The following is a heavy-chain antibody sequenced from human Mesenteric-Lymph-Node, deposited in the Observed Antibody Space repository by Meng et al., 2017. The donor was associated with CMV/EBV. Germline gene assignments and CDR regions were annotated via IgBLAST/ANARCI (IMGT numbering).Heavy chain of an antibody. CDR1: RLSFNKCD. J-gene: IGHJ4*02. Sequence: GGSLRLSCAASRLSFNKCDMRWVRQAPGKGLEWVGRIKSKTDGGTTDYAAPVKGRFTISRDDSKNTLYLQMNSLKTEDTAVYYCTTSDIMATGYWGQGTLVTVSS. CDR2: IKSKTDGGTT. D-gene: IGHD3-16*01. CDR3: TTSDIMATGY. V-gene: IGHV3-15*01.